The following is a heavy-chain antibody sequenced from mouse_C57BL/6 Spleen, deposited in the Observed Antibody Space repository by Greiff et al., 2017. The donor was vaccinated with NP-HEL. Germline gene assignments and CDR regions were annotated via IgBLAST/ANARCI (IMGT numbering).Heavy chain of an antibody. CDR2: IRNKANGYTT. V-gene: IGHV7-3*01. CDR1: GFTFTDYY. J-gene: IGHJ4*01. Sequence: EVHLVESGGGLVQPGGSLSLSCAASGFTFTDYYMSWVRQPPGKALEWLGFIRNKANGYTTEYSASVKGRFTISRDNSQSILYLQMNALRAEDSATYYCARSEDYAMDYWGQGTSVTVSS. CDR3: ARSEDYAMDY.